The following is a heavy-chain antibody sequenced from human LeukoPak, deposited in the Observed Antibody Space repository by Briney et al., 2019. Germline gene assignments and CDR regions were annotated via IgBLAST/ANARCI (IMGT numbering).Heavy chain of an antibody. CDR3: ARGRYSSSINSMDV. CDR2: IIPIFGTA. Sequence: GASVKVSCTAPGGTFSSYTISWVRQAPGQGLEWMGGIIPIFGTANYAQKFQGRVTITADESTSTAYMELSSLRSEDTAVYYCARGRYSSSINSMDVWGQGTTVTVSS. CDR1: GGTFSSYT. V-gene: IGHV1-69*13. J-gene: IGHJ6*02. D-gene: IGHD6-6*01.